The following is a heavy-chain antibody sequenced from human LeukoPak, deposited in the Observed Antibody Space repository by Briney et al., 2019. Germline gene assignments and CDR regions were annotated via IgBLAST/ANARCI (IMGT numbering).Heavy chain of an antibody. CDR3: ARPRYYDSSGYYGAFDI. CDR1: GYSFITYW. Sequence: PGESLKISCKGSGYSFITYWIGWVRQMPGKGLEWKGIISPGDSDIGYSPSFQGQVPISADKSISTAYLQWSSLKASDTAMYYCARPRYYDSSGYYGAFDIWGQGTMVTVSS. D-gene: IGHD3-22*01. V-gene: IGHV5-51*01. J-gene: IGHJ3*02. CDR2: ISPGDSDI.